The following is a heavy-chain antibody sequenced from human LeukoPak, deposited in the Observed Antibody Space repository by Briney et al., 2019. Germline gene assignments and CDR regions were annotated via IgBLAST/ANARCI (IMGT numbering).Heavy chain of an antibody. CDR3: ASRDILTGFSFDY. CDR2: IYYSGST. CDR1: GGSLSSSSYY. Sequence: SETLSLTCTVSGGSLSSSSYYWGWIRQPPGKGLEWIGSIYYSGSTYYNPSLKSRVTISVDTSKNQFSLKLSSVTAADTAVYYCASRDILTGFSFDYWGQGTLVTVSS. D-gene: IGHD3-9*01. V-gene: IGHV4-39*01. J-gene: IGHJ4*02.